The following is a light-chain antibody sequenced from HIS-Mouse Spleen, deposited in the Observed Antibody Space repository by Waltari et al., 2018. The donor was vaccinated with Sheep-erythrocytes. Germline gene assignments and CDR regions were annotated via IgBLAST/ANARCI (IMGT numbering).Light chain of an antibody. CDR2: QGS. V-gene: IGLV3-1*01. CDR3: QAWDSSTVV. Sequence: SYELTQPPSVSVSPGQTASITCSGDKLGAKYAYWYQQKPGQSPVLVIDQGSKRPSGTPERFAGSNSGKTATLTISWTQAMDEADYYCQAWDSSTVVFGGGTKLTVL. J-gene: IGLJ2*01. CDR1: KLGAKY.